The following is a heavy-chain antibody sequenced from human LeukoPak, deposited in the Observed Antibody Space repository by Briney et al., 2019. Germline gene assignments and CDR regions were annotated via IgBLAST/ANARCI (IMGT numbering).Heavy chain of an antibody. V-gene: IGHV4-34*01. CDR2: INHSGST. D-gene: IGHD5-18*01. CDR3: ARGRRLWTPGDFQH. J-gene: IGHJ1*01. Sequence: SETLSLTCTVSGGSISSYYWSWIRQPPGKGLEWIGEINHSGSTNYNPSLKSRVTISVDTSKNQFSLKLSSVTAADTAVYYCARGRRLWTPGDFQHWGQGTLVTVSS. CDR1: GGSISSYY.